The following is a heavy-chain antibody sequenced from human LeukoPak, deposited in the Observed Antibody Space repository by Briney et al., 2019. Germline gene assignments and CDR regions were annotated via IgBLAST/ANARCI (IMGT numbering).Heavy chain of an antibody. J-gene: IGHJ4*02. V-gene: IGHV3-74*01. Sequence: PGGSLRLSCVASGFTFNTYWMHWVRQAPGKGLVWVSRINSDGSYTNYADSVKGRFTISRDNAKNTLYLQMNSLRAEDTAVYYCVRGYSYGKFDYWGQETLVTVSS. CDR2: INSDGSYT. CDR1: GFTFNTYW. CDR3: VRGYSYGKFDY. D-gene: IGHD5-18*01.